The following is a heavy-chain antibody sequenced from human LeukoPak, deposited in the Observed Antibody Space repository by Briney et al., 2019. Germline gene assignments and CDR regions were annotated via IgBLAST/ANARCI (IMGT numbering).Heavy chain of an antibody. CDR1: GGSISSGGYS. D-gene: IGHD1-7*01. CDR3: ARVWNYCYFDY. V-gene: IGHV4-30-2*01. J-gene: IGHJ4*02. CDR2: IYHSGST. Sequence: SETLSLTCAVSGGSISSGGYSWSWIRQPPGTGLEWIGYIYHSGSTYYNPSLKSRVTISVDRSKNQFSLKLSSVTAADTAVYYCARVWNYCYFDYWGQGTLVTVSS.